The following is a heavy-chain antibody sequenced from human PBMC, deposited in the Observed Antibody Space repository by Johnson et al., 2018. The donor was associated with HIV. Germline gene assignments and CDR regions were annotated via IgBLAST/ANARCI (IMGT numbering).Heavy chain of an antibody. J-gene: IGHJ3*02. Sequence: MMLVDSGGGVVRPGTSLRLSCAASGFTFDDYGLSWVRQVPGKGLEWVSGVSWNGVATGYADSVKGRFSISRDNVKNSMYLQMNSLRAEDTALYYCARVSTGFTISGVVILPTGTFDIWGQGTMVTVSS. CDR3: ARVSTGFTISGVVILPTGTFDI. CDR1: GFTFDDYG. CDR2: VSWNGVAT. V-gene: IGHV3-20*04. D-gene: IGHD3-3*01.